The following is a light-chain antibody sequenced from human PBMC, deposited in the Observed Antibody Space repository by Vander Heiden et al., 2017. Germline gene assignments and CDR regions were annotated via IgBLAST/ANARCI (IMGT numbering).Light chain of an antibody. CDR2: GAS. V-gene: IGKV3-15*01. CDR3: QQYSNWPPLYT. J-gene: IGKJ2*01. CDR1: QSVSSN. Sequence: ATLSCRASQSVSSNLAWYQQKPGQAPRLLIYGASTRATGIPARFSGSGSGTEVTLTISSLQSEDFAVYYCQQYSNWPPLYTFGQGTKLEIK.